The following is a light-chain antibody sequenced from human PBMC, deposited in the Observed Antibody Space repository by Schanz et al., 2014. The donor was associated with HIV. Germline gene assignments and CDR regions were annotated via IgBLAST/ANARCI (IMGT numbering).Light chain of an antibody. CDR1: SSDVGGYNY. CDR3: CSYAGSSTLV. CDR2: DVS. Sequence: QSVLTQPASVSGSPGQSITISCTGTSSDVGGYNYLSWYQQHPGKAPKLMIYDVSNRPSGVSNRFSGSKSGNTASLTISGLQAEDEADYYCCSYAGSSTLVFGGGTKLTVL. J-gene: IGLJ2*01. V-gene: IGLV2-23*02.